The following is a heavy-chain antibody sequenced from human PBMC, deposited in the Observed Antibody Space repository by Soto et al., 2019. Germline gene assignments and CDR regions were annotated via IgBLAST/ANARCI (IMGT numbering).Heavy chain of an antibody. D-gene: IGHD2-8*01. J-gene: IGHJ4*02. V-gene: IGHV1-69*01. CDR3: ARDGNGNSRAN. Sequence: QVQLVQSGAEVKKPGSSVKVSCKASGGSFTTYTISWVRQAPGQGLEWMAGIIPIFGAAKSAPRFQGRVALTADESTRTVYMDRSGLRSDDTAIYYCARDGNGNSRANWGQGNLVTVSS. CDR2: IIPIFGAA. CDR1: GGSFTTYT.